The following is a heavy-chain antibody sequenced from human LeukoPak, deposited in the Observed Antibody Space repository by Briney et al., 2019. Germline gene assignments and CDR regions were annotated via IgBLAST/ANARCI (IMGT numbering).Heavy chain of an antibody. CDR2: IYYSGST. V-gene: IGHV4-59*01. J-gene: IGHJ5*02. D-gene: IGHD6-13*01. Sequence: PSETLSLTCTVSGGSISSYYWSWIRQPPGKGLEWIGYIYYSGSTNYNPSLKSRVTISVDTSKNQFSLKLSPVTAADTAVYYCARGTYSSSWSTIGDWFDPWGQGTLVTVSS. CDR3: ARGTYSSSWSTIGDWFDP. CDR1: GGSISSYY.